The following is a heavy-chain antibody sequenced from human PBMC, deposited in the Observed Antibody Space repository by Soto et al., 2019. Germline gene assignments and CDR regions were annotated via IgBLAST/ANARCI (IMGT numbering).Heavy chain of an antibody. Sequence: QVQLVQSGAEVKKPGASVKVSCKASGYTFTNYGFSWVRQAPGQGLEWLGWINYKIDYTKYAQKLQDRVTLTADTSTSTAYMELRDLISDATAVYYCARASYVGPTPGPFDSWGQGTMVTVSS. V-gene: IGHV1-18*01. CDR1: GYTFTNYG. J-gene: IGHJ3*02. CDR3: ARASYVGPTPGPFDS. D-gene: IGHD5-18*01. CDR2: INYKIDYT.